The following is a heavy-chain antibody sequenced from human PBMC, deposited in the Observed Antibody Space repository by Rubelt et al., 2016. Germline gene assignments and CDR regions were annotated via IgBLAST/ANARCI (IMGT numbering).Heavy chain of an antibody. Sequence: PGRSLRLSCASSRFPFEDCVMHWVRQVPGKGLEWVSDISWNSAMLQYADSVKGRFTISRDNAKNSLHLQMSSLRAEDTALYYCAKGLGTKYDILTGYAFDIWGPGTMVTVSS. CDR1: RFPFEDCV. V-gene: IGHV3-9*01. D-gene: IGHD3-9*01. CDR3: AKGLGTKYDILTGYAFDI. J-gene: IGHJ3*02. CDR2: ISWNSAML.